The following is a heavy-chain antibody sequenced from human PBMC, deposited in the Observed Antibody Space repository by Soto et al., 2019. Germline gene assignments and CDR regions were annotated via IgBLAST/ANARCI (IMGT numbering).Heavy chain of an antibody. J-gene: IGHJ6*02. CDR3: ARETYSYGPFGYYYGMDV. Sequence: EVQLVESGGGLIQPGGSLRLSCAASGFTVSSNYMSWVRQAPGKGLEWVSVIYSGGSTYYADSVKGRFTISRDNSKNTMYHQLNSLRAEDTAVYYCARETYSYGPFGYYYGMDVWGQGTTVTVSS. V-gene: IGHV3-53*01. CDR2: IYSGGST. CDR1: GFTVSSNY. D-gene: IGHD5-18*01.